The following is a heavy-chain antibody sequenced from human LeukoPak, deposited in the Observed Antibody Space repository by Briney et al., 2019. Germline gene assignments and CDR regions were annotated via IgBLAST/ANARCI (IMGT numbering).Heavy chain of an antibody. CDR1: GASISSYY. CDR2: IYTSGST. J-gene: IGHJ5*02. Sequence: SETLSLTCTVSGASISSYYWSWIRQPAGKGLEWIGRIYTSGSTNYDPSLKSRVTMSVDTSKNQFSLKMSSVTAVDTAVYYCARGDTMLRGVIDEIDPWGQGTLVTVSS. V-gene: IGHV4-4*07. D-gene: IGHD3-10*01. CDR3: ARGDTMLRGVIDEIDP.